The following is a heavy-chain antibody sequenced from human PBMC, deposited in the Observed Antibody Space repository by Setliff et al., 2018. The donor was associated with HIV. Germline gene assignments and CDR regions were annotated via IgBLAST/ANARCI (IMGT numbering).Heavy chain of an antibody. J-gene: IGHJ4*02. CDR1: GYTFTNYY. CDR2: INPSGGST. D-gene: IGHD3-3*01. CDR3: AREGPLYDFWSGYIDY. V-gene: IGHV1-46*01. Sequence: ASVKVSCKSSGYTFTNYYVHWVRQAPGQGLEWMGIINPSGGSTTYAQKFQGRVTMTRDTSTSTVYMELTSLRSEDTAVYYCAREGPLYDFWSGYIDYWGQGILVTVSS.